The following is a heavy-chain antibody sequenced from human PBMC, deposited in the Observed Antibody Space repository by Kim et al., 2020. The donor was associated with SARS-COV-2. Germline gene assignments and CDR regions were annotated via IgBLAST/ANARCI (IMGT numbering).Heavy chain of an antibody. CDR2: ISGRNSV. CDR1: GFSFSDYA. J-gene: IGHJ4*02. CDR3: RRCLTMIIIDHEYFDS. Sequence: GGSLRLSCVASGFSFSDYAMTWVRQAPGKGLEWVSAISGRNSVHYADSVKGRFTISRDNSKNTLYLQMNSLRPEDTAVYYCRRCLTMIIIDHEYFDSWGQGTLVTVSS. V-gene: IGHV3-23*01. D-gene: IGHD3-22*01.